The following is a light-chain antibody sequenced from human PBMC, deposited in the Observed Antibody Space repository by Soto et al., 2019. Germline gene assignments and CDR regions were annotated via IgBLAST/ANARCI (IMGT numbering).Light chain of an antibody. J-gene: IGKJ2*01. V-gene: IGKV1-5*01. CDR1: QSISNW. Sequence: DIQMTQSPSTQSASVGDRVTITCRASQSISNWLAWYQQKPGKAPNLLIYAASSLQSGVPSRFSGSGSGTEFTLTITSLQADDFATYYCQQYDIHSTFGQGTKLEIK. CDR2: AAS. CDR3: QQYDIHST.